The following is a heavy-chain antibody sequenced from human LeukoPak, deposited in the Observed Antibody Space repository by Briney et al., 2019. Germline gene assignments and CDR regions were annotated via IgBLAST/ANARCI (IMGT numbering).Heavy chain of an antibody. V-gene: IGHV7-4-1*02. CDR1: GYTFTSYA. CDR2: INTNTGNP. CDR3: ASSVPAAINYYYYYYMDV. D-gene: IGHD2-2*02. J-gene: IGHJ6*03. Sequence: ASVKVSCKASGYTFTSYAMNWVRQAPGQGLEWMGWINTNTGNPTYAQGFTGRFVFSLDTSVSTAYLQISSLRAEDTAVYYCASSVPAAINYYYYYYMDVWGKGTTVTVSS.